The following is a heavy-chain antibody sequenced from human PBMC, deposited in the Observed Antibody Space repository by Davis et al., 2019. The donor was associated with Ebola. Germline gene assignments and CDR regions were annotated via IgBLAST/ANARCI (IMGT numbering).Heavy chain of an antibody. Sequence: HSQTLSLTCAISGDSVFGKNGAWNCIRQSPSRGLEWLGRTYYNSKWYHDYAVSVISRITINPDTSKNQFSLQLNSVTPEDTAVYYCARGWLRSGMDVWGKGTTVTVSS. D-gene: IGHD6-19*01. V-gene: IGHV6-1*01. J-gene: IGHJ6*04. CDR3: ARGWLRSGMDV. CDR1: GDSVFGKNGA. CDR2: TYYNSKWYH.